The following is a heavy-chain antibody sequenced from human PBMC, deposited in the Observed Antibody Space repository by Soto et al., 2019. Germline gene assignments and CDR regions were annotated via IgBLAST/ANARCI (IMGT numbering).Heavy chain of an antibody. D-gene: IGHD2-15*01. V-gene: IGHV4-59*10. Sequence: PSETLSLTCAVYGGSFSNYYWSWIRQPAGKGLEWIGRIYTGGSTNYNPSLKSRVTMSTDTSKNQFSLRLTSVTAADTAVYYCARASVGPPGGGSWIMPFDYWGQGALVTVSS. CDR2: IYTGGST. CDR1: GGSFSNYY. CDR3: ARASVGPPGGGSWIMPFDY. J-gene: IGHJ4*02.